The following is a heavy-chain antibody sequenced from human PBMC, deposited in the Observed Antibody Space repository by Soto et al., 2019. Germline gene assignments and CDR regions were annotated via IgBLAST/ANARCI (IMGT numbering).Heavy chain of an antibody. J-gene: IGHJ6*02. V-gene: IGHV3-74*01. D-gene: IGHD2-15*01. CDR3: ARVRGGTYYYYGMDV. CDR1: GFTFSSYW. Sequence: EVQLVESGGGLVQPGGSLRLSCAASGFTFSSYWMHWVRQAPGKGLVWVSRINSDGSSTSYADSVKGRFTISRDNAKNTLYLQMNSLRAEDTAVYYCARVRGGTYYYYGMDVWGQGNTVTVSS. CDR2: INSDGSST.